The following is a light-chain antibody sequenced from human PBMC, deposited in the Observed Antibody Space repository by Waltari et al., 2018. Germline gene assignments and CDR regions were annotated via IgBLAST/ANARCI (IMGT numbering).Light chain of an antibody. Sequence: SHEFTQTPSVSVSPGQTASITCSGHEFPRPYAYWFQQKSGQAPRLVIYEDTKRPSGTPERFSGSSSGTVATLTITGAQVDDEADYYCYSSDSTGLRVFGGGTTVVVL. V-gene: IGLV3-10*01. J-gene: IGLJ1*01. CDR3: YSSDSTGLRV. CDR1: EFPRPY. CDR2: EDT.